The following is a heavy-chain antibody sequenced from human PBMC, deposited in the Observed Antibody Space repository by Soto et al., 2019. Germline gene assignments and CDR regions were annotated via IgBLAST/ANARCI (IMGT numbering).Heavy chain of an antibody. CDR3: AKDLSGSGWSSYGMDV. J-gene: IGHJ6*02. D-gene: IGHD6-19*01. CDR2: ISNSGGST. CDR1: GFTFSGYA. Sequence: PGGSLRLSCAASGFTFSGYAMSWVRQAPGKGLEWVSTISNSGGSTWYAESVKGRFTISRDNSKNTLDLQMNSLRAEDTAVYYCAKDLSGSGWSSYGMDVWGQGTTVTVSS. V-gene: IGHV3-23*01.